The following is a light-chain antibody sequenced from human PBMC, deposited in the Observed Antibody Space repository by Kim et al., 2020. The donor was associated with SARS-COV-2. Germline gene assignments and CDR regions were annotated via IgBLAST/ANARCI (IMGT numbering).Light chain of an antibody. CDR3: SSYTNKKTII. J-gene: IGLJ2*01. CDR1: SSDVGAYNY. V-gene: IGLV2-14*03. Sequence: GQSLTIPCTGSSSDVGAYNYVSWYQQHPGKVPKLLLFDVTTRPSGVSSRFSGSRSGNTASLTISGLQTEDEADYYCSSYTNKKTIIFGGGTQLTVL. CDR2: DVT.